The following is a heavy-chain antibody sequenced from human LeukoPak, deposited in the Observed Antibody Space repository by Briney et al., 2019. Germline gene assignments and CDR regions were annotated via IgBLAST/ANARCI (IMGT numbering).Heavy chain of an antibody. CDR2: INPSDGGA. D-gene: IGHD3-22*01. CDR3: ARKAPHDTSGWYFDL. Sequence: ASVKVSCKASGYTFTTHYIHWVRQAPGQGLEWMGIINPSDGGASYAQKFQGRLTMSRDTSTSTHYMELSSLRSEDTAIYYCARKAPHDTSGWYFDLWGRGTLVTVSS. J-gene: IGHJ2*01. CDR1: GYTFTTHY. V-gene: IGHV1-46*01.